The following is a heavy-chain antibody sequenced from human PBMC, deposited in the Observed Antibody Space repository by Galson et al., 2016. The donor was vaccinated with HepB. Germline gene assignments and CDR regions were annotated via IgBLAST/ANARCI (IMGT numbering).Heavy chain of an antibody. D-gene: IGHD4-17*01. V-gene: IGHV3-74*01. CDR1: GFTFSSYW. CDR3: ARALGGDEDY. Sequence: SLRLSCAASGFTFSSYWMHWVRQAPGKGLVWVSRINRDGSITNYADSVKGRCTISRANAKNTLYLQMSRLRAEDTAVYHCARALGGDEDYWGQGTLVTVSS. J-gene: IGHJ4*02. CDR2: INRDGSIT.